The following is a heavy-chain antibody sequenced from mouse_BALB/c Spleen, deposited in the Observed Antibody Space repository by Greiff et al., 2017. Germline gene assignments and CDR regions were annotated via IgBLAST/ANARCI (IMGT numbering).Heavy chain of an antibody. J-gene: IGHJ4*01. Sequence: EVKLVESGGGLVQPGGSLRLSCATSGFTFTDYYMSWVRQPPGKALEWLGFIRNKANGYTTEYSASVKGRFTISRDNSQSILYLQMNTLRAEDSATYYCARDDDGYAMDYWGQGTSVTVSS. CDR2: IRNKANGYTT. CDR3: ARDDDGYAMDY. V-gene: IGHV7-3*02. D-gene: IGHD2-12*01. CDR1: GFTFTDYY.